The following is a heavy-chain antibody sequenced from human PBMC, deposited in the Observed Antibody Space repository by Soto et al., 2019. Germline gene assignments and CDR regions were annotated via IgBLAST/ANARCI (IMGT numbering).Heavy chain of an antibody. Sequence: ASVKVSCKVSGYTLTELSMHWVRQAPGKGLEWMGWISAYNGNTNYAQKLQGRVTMTTDTSTSTAYMELRSLRSDDTAVYYCAREAVAGTSAFDTWGQGTTVTVSS. D-gene: IGHD6-19*01. J-gene: IGHJ3*02. CDR1: GYTLTELS. V-gene: IGHV1-18*01. CDR3: AREAVAGTSAFDT. CDR2: ISAYNGNT.